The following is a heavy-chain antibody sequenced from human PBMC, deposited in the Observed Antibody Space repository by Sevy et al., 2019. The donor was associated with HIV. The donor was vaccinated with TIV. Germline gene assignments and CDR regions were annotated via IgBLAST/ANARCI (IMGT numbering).Heavy chain of an antibody. CDR3: ARGNSGSFDY. D-gene: IGHD3-22*01. Sequence: GRSLRLSCAASGFTFSSYWMHWVRQAPGKGLEWVANIKQDESKKYYVASVEGRFTISRDNAKDSLYLQMNSLRPGDTAVYYCARGNSGSFDYWGQGTLVTVSS. V-gene: IGHV3-7*04. CDR1: GFTFSSYW. CDR2: IKQDESKK. J-gene: IGHJ4*02.